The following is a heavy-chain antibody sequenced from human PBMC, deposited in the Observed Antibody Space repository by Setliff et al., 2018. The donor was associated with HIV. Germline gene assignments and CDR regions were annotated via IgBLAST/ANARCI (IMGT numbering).Heavy chain of an antibody. D-gene: IGHD1-1*01. Sequence: PGGSLRLSCAASGFTFWSHSMLWVRQPPGKGLEWIGEIHHNGSTNYNPSLKSRVTISIDTSKNQFSLKVSSLTAADTAVYYCARGLSYRPGAGKKLFDYWGQGTLVTVSS. J-gene: IGHJ4*02. CDR1: GFTFWSHS. CDR2: IHHNGST. CDR3: ARGLSYRPGAGKKLFDY. V-gene: IGHV4-34*01.